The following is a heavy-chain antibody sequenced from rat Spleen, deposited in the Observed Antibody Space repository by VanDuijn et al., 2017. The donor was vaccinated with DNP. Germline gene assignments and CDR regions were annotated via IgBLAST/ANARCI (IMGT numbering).Heavy chain of an antibody. J-gene: IGHJ2*01. CDR1: GFTFSNYY. CDR2: ISYEGSST. Sequence: EVQLVETGGGLVQPGRSLKLSCAASGFTFSNYYMAWVRQAPKKGLEWVATISYEGSSTYYRDSVKGRFTISRDNAKSILYLQTDSLRSEDTATYYCTTLNFYASLSEYFDYWGQGVMVTVSS. V-gene: IGHV5-7*01. CDR3: TTLNFYASLSEYFDY. D-gene: IGHD1-12*01.